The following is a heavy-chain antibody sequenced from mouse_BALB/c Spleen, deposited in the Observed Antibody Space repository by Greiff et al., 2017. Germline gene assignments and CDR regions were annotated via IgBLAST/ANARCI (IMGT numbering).Heavy chain of an antibody. J-gene: IGHJ3*01. CDR2: INPYNGDT. V-gene: IGHV1-20*02. CDR3: ARDGYDGKVWFAY. CDR1: GYSFTGYF. Sequence: VQLKESGPELVKPGASVKISCKASGYSFTGYFMNWVMQSHGKSLEWIGCINPYNGDTFYNQKFKGKATLTVDKSSSTAHMELRSLASEDSAVYYCARDGYDGKVWFAYWGQGTLVTVSA. D-gene: IGHD2-2*01.